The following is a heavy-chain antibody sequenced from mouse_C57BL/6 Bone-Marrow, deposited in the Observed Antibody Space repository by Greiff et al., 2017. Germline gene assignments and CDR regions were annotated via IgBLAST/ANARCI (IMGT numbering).Heavy chain of an antibody. J-gene: IGHJ1*03. CDR2: ISDGGSYT. CDR1: GFTFSSYA. CDR3: ARAPLLRSSYWYFDV. D-gene: IGHD1-1*01. Sequence: EVQLVESGGGLVKPGGSLKLSCAASGFTFSSYAMSWVRQTPEKRLEWVATISDGGSYTYYPDNVKGRFTISRDNAKNNLYLQMSHLKSEDTAMYYCARAPLLRSSYWYFDVWGTGTTVTVSS. V-gene: IGHV5-4*01.